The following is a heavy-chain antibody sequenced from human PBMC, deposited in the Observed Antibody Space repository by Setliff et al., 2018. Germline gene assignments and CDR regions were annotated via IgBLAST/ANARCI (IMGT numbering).Heavy chain of an antibody. CDR2: ISPSGST. D-gene: IGHD1-26*01. Sequence: KPSETLSLTCSVSGASITSGGFYWTWIRQPAGKGLEWIGHISPSGSTTYNPSVKSRVTISLDTSKNHFSLKLDSVTAADTALYYCARSPSPGAYWNPRPFYSDYWARGTLVTAPQ. J-gene: IGHJ4*02. V-gene: IGHV4-61*09. CDR1: GASITSGGFY. CDR3: ARSPSPGAYWNPRPFYSDY.